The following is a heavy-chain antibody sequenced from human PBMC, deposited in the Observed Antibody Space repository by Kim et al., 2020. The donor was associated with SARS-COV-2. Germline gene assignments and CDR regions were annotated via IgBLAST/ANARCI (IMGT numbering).Heavy chain of an antibody. J-gene: IGHJ6*02. CDR2: INPNSGGT. D-gene: IGHD3-3*01. CDR1: GYTFTGYY. V-gene: IGHV1-2*02. CDR3: VRGNAKITIFGVANYGMDV. Sequence: ASVKVSCKASGYTFTGYYMHWVRQAPGQGLEWMGWINPNSGGTNYAQKFQGRVTMTRDTSISTAYMELSRLRSDDTAVYYCVRGNAKITIFGVANYGMDVWGQGTTVTVSS.